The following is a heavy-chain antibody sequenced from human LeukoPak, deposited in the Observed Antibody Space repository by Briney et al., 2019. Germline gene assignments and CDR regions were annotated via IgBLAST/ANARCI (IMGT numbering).Heavy chain of an antibody. V-gene: IGHV1-69*13. Sequence: SVKVSCKASGGTFSSYAISWVRQAPGQGLEWMGRIIPIFGTANYAQKFQGRVTITADESTSTAYMELSSLRSEDTAVYYCARGAITIFGVVSYYYYMDVWGKGTTVTVSS. J-gene: IGHJ6*03. CDR2: IIPIFGTA. CDR1: GGTFSSYA. CDR3: ARGAITIFGVVSYYYYMDV. D-gene: IGHD3-3*01.